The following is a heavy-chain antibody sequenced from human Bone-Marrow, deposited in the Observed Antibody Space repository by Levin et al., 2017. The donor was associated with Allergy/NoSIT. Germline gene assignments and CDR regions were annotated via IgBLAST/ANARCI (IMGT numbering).Heavy chain of an antibody. V-gene: IGHV3-23*01. J-gene: IGHJ6*02. CDR3: TKHRGNFYYGMDV. Sequence: AASVKVSCAASGFTFISDAMSWVRRAPGKGLEWVSSVSSLGDITYYTDSVKGRFTISRDNSKNTLYLQMNSLRAEDTALYYCTKHRGNFYYGMDVWGQGTTVTVS. CDR1: GFTFISDA. CDR2: VSSLGDIT.